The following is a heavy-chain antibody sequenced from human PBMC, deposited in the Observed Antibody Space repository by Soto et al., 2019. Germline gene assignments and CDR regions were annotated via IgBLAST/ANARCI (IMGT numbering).Heavy chain of an antibody. V-gene: IGHV1-69*04. CDR2: IIPILGIA. CDR1: GGTFSSYT. D-gene: IGHD2-15*01. CDR3: ARDCSGGSCYYYYCYMDV. Sequence: GASVKVSCKASGGTFSSYTISWVRQAPGQGLEWMGRIIPILGIANYAQKFQGRVTITADKSTSTAYMELSSLRSEDTAVYYCARDCSGGSCYYYYCYMDVWGKGTTVTVSS. J-gene: IGHJ6*03.